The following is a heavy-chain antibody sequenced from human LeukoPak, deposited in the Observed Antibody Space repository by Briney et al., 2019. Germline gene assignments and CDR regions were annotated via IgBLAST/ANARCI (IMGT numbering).Heavy chain of an antibody. D-gene: IGHD3-22*01. CDR1: GGSISSGSYY. CDR3: ARVIYDSSGYDAFDI. CDR2: IYTSGST. V-gene: IGHV4-61*02. J-gene: IGHJ3*02. Sequence: PSETLSLTCTVSGGSISSGSYYWSWIRQPAGKGLEWIGRIYTSGSTNYNPSPKSRVTISVDTSKNQFSLKLSSVTAADTAVYYCARVIYDSSGYDAFDIWGQGTMVTVSS.